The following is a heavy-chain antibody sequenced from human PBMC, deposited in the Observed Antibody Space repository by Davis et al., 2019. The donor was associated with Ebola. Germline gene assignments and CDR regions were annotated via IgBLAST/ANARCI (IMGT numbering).Heavy chain of an antibody. J-gene: IGHJ5*02. Sequence: SVKVSCKASGYTFTSYAISWVRQAPGQGLEWMGGIIPIFGTANYAQKFQGRVTITADESTSTAYMELSSLRSEDTAVYYCARVWGYCSGGSCFKNWFDPWGQGTLVTVSS. CDR3: ARVWGYCSGGSCFKNWFDP. CDR2: IIPIFGTA. D-gene: IGHD2-15*01. V-gene: IGHV1-69*13. CDR1: GYTFTSYA.